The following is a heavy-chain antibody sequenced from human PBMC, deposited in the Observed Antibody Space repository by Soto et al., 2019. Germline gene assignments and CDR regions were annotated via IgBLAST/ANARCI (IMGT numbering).Heavy chain of an antibody. CDR1: GYTFTSYG. D-gene: IGHD3-3*01. Sequence: ASVKVSCKASGYTFTSYGISWVRQAPGQGLEWMGWISAYNGNTNYAQKLQGRVTMTTDTSTSTAYMGLRSLRSDDTAVYYCARDSAGGSLNDFWSGYHPLTKYYYYYMDVWGKGTTVTVSS. V-gene: IGHV1-18*01. CDR3: ARDSAGGSLNDFWSGYHPLTKYYYYYMDV. J-gene: IGHJ6*03. CDR2: ISAYNGNT.